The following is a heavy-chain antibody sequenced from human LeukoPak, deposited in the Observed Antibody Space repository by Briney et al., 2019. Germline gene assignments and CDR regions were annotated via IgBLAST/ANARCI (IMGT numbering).Heavy chain of an antibody. Sequence: SETLSLTCAVYGGSFSGYYWSWIRQPPGKGLEWIGEINHSGSTNYNPSLKSRVTISVDTSKNQFSLKLSSVTAADTAVYYCARGPGNYYYDSSGFLYYFDYWGQGTLVTVSS. J-gene: IGHJ4*02. V-gene: IGHV4-34*01. CDR1: GGSFSGYY. CDR3: ARGPGNYYYDSSGFLYYFDY. D-gene: IGHD3-22*01. CDR2: INHSGST.